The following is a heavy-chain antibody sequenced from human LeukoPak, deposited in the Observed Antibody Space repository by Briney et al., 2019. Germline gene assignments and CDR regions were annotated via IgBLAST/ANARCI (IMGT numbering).Heavy chain of an antibody. CDR2: IIPIFGTA. V-gene: IGHV1-69*06. D-gene: IGHD1-26*01. Sequence: GASVKVSCKASGGTFSSYAISWVRQAPGQGLEWMGGIIPIFGTANYAQKFQGRVTITADKSTSTAYMELSSLRSEDTAVYYCARVGKFNYYYYYMDVWGKGTTVTISS. CDR3: ARVGKFNYYYYYMDV. CDR1: GGTFSSYA. J-gene: IGHJ6*03.